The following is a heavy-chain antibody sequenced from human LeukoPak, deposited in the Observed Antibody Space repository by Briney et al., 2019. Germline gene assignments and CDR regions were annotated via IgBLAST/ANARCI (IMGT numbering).Heavy chain of an antibody. V-gene: IGHV4-39*01. Sequence: SETLSLTCSVSGGSFSSSTYFWCWIRQPPGKWLEWIGSIYYTGSTYYNPSLKSRVAISVDTSKNQFSLKLSSVTAAHTAVYFSARLGITVVRGMDVWGQGTTVTVSS. CDR1: GGSFSSSTYF. CDR3: ARLGITVVRGMDV. D-gene: IGHD3-10*01. J-gene: IGHJ6*02. CDR2: IYYTGST.